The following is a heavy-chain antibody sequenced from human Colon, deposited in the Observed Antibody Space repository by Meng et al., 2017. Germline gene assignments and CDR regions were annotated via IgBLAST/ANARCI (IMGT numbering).Heavy chain of an antibody. V-gene: IGHV3-30*04. Sequence: QVHLVASRGAMAQPRRPLRLSSLVFGFPFSTYSIHWVRQDHGKGLEWVAVISPDSSVTLYGDSVKGRFTISRDNSRNTVYLQVDSLKPDDTAVYHCAREPFYRGWIDPWGQGTLVTVSS. J-gene: IGHJ5*02. CDR3: AREPFYRGWIDP. CDR2: ISPDSSVT. D-gene: IGHD2/OR15-2a*01. CDR1: GFPFSTYS.